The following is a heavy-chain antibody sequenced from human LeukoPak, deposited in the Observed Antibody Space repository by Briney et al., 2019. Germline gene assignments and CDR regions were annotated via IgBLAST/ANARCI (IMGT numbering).Heavy chain of an antibody. CDR3: ARLDCTSDTCYNY. V-gene: IGHV4-59*08. CDR2: INYSGSS. J-gene: IGHJ4*02. CDR1: GDSISSDY. Sequence: SETLSLTCIVSGDSISSDYWSWIRQSPGKGLEWIGYINYSGSSEYNPSLKSRVTISVDRSKNQVSLKMRSVTAADTAVYYCARLDCTSDTCYNYWALGALVTVSS. D-gene: IGHD2-21*01.